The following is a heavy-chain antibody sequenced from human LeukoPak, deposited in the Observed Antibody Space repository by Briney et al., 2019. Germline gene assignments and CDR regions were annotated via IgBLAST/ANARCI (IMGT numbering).Heavy chain of an antibody. D-gene: IGHD3-22*01. J-gene: IGHJ3*02. Sequence: SETLSLTCTVSGYSISSGYYWGWIRQPPGKGLEWIGSIYYSGSTYYNPSLKSRVTISVDTSKNQFSLKLSSVTAADTAVYFCARGPYSYDSSGAFDIWGQGTMVTVSS. CDR1: GYSISSGYY. CDR3: ARGPYSYDSSGAFDI. CDR2: IYYSGST. V-gene: IGHV4-38-2*02.